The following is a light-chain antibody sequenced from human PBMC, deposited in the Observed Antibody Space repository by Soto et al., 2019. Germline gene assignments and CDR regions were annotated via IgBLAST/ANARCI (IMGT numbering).Light chain of an antibody. CDR1: SSNIGSNT. V-gene: IGLV1-44*01. CDR2: SNN. CDR3: AAWDDSLNGHWV. J-gene: IGLJ3*02. Sequence: ELTQPPSVSVAPGQRVTISCSGSSSNIGSNTVNWYQQLPGTAPKLLIYSNNQRPSGVPDRFSGSKSGTSASLAISGLQSEDEADYYCAAWDDSLNGHWVFGGGTKLTVL.